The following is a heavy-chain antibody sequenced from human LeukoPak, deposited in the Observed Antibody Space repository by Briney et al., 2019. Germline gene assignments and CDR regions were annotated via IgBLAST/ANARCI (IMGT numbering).Heavy chain of an antibody. V-gene: IGHV3-30*04. D-gene: IGHD4-17*01. CDR1: GFTFSSYA. Sequence: PGRSLRLSCAASGFTFSSYAMHWVRQAPGKGLEWVAVISYDGSNKYYADSVKGRFTISRDNSKNTLYLQMNSLRAEDTAVYYCARGTTVTDYFDYWGQGTLVTAYS. J-gene: IGHJ4*02. CDR3: ARGTTVTDYFDY. CDR2: ISYDGSNK.